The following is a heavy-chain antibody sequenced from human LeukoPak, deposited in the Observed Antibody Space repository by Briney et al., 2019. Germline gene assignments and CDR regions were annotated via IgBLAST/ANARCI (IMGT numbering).Heavy chain of an antibody. D-gene: IGHD2-15*01. CDR1: GYTFTGYY. CDR2: INPNSGGT. J-gene: IGHJ4*02. CDR3: ARVLGSPVGWFDY. Sequence: ASVKVSCKASGYTFTGYYMPWVRQAPGQGLEWMGWINPNSGGTNYAQKFQGRVTMTRDTSISTAYMELSRLRSDDTAVYYCARVLGSPVGWFDYWGQGTLVTVSS. V-gene: IGHV1-2*02.